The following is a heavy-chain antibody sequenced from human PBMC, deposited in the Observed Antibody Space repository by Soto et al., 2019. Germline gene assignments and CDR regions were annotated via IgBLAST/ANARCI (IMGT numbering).Heavy chain of an antibody. CDR2: INPNSGGT. D-gene: IGHD1-7*01. V-gene: IGHV1-2*02. Sequence: ASVNVSCKASGFTFTGYYMHWVRQAPGQGLEWMGWINPNSGGTNYAQKFQGRVTMTRDTSISTAYMELSRLRSDDTTVYYCATRDWNYAVYWGQGTLVTVSS. J-gene: IGHJ4*02. CDR3: ATRDWNYAVY. CDR1: GFTFTGYY.